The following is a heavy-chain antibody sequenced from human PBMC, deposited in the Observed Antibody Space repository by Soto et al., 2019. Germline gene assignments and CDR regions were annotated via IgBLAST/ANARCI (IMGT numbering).Heavy chain of an antibody. J-gene: IGHJ4*02. CDR1: GGSISSNY. Sequence: SETLSLTCTVSGGSISSNYWSWVRQPPGKGLEWIGYIYYSGSTNYNPSLKSRVTISVDTSKNQFSLKVSSVTAADTAVYYCAREAVGTFDYWGQGILVTVSS. CDR2: IYYSGST. V-gene: IGHV4-59*01. D-gene: IGHD6-19*01. CDR3: AREAVGTFDY.